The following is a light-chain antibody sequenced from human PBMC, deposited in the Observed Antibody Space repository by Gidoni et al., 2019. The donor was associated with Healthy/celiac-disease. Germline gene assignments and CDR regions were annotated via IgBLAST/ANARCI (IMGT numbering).Light chain of an antibody. J-gene: IGKJ4*01. CDR1: QSVSSN. Sequence: IVMTQSPATLSVSPGERATLSCRASQSVSSNLAWYQQKPGQAPRLLIYGASTRATGIPARFSGSGSGTEFTLTISSLQSEDFAVYYCQQYNNWPPLTFXGXTKVXIK. CDR2: GAS. V-gene: IGKV3-15*01. CDR3: QQYNNWPPLT.